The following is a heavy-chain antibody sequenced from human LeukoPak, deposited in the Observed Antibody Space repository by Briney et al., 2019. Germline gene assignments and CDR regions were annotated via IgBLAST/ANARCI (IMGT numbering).Heavy chain of an antibody. CDR3: ANGNRCTSPNCLGYYYFYMDV. V-gene: IGHV3-23*01. Sequence: PGGSLRLSCAASGFTFSNYAMNWVRHAPGRGLEWVSGFSGSGGTTYYADSVKGRFTISRDNSKNTLYLQMNSLRVEDTAVYYCANGNRCTSPNCLGYYYFYMDVWGKGTTVTVSS. J-gene: IGHJ6*03. D-gene: IGHD2-8*01. CDR1: GFTFSNYA. CDR2: FSGSGGTT.